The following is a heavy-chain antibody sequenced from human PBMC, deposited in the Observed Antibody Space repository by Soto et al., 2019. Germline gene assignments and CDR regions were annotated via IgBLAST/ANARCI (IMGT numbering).Heavy chain of an antibody. CDR1: GFTFSGYG. CDR2: ISYDGSNK. V-gene: IGHV3-30*18. CDR3: AKDLRGMDV. Sequence: GGSLRLSCAAPGFTFSGYGMHWVRQAPGKGLEWVAVISYDGSNKYYADFVKGRFTISRDNSKNTLYLQMNSLRAEDTAVYYCAKDLRGMDVWGQGTTVTVSS. J-gene: IGHJ6*02.